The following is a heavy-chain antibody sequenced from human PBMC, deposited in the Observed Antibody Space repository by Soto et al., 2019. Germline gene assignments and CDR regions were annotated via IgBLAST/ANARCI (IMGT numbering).Heavy chain of an antibody. V-gene: IGHV3-74*03. D-gene: IGHD2-21*01. CDR1: GLTFRSYW. CDR3: VRDMQLWRLDS. J-gene: IGHJ4*02. CDR2: INTDGSVA. Sequence: EVQLVESGGGLVQPGESLRLSCAASGLTFRSYWMHWVRQAPGKGLVWVSRINTDGSVAMYVDSVKGRYTISRDNAKNTLYLHMNSLRAEDTAVYYCVRDMQLWRLDSWGQGTVVTVSS.